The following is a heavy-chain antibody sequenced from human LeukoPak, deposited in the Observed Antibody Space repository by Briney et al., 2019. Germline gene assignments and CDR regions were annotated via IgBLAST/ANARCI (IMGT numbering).Heavy chain of an antibody. CDR2: IKSKTDGGTT. CDR1: GFTFSNAW. Sequence: KPGGSLRLSCAASGFTFSNAWMSWVRQAPGKGLEWVGHIKSKTDGGTTDYAAPVKGRFTISRDDSKNTLYLQMNSLKTEDTAVYYCTTDSSNDYGDLYYFDYWGQGTLVTVSS. D-gene: IGHD4-17*01. V-gene: IGHV3-15*01. CDR3: TTDSSNDYGDLYYFDY. J-gene: IGHJ4*02.